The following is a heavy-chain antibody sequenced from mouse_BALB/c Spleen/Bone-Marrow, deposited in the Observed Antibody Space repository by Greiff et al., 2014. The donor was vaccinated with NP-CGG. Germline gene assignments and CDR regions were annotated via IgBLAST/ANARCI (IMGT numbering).Heavy chain of an antibody. V-gene: IGHV14-3*02. D-gene: IGHD3-1*01. Sequence: EVQLQQSGAELVKPGASVKLSCTASGFNIKDTYMHWVKQRPERGLEWIGRIDPANGNTKYDPKFQGKATITADTSSNTAYLQLSSLTSEDTAVYYCARRAARATGFAYWGQGTLVTVSA. CDR1: GFNIKDTY. CDR3: ARRAARATGFAY. CDR2: IDPANGNT. J-gene: IGHJ3*01.